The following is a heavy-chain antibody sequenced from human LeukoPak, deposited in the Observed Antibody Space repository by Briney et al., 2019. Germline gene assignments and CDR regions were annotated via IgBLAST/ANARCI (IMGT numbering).Heavy chain of an antibody. J-gene: IGHJ4*02. CDR3: ARPPTRRGSYHYYFDY. CDR2: INPNSGGT. Sequence: ASVKVSCKASGYTFTGYYMHWVRQAPGQGLEWMGWINPNSGGTNYAQKFQGRVTMTRDTSISTAYMELSRLRSDDTAVYYCARPPTRRGSYHYYFDYWGQGTLVTVSS. D-gene: IGHD1-26*01. CDR1: GYTFTGYY. V-gene: IGHV1-2*02.